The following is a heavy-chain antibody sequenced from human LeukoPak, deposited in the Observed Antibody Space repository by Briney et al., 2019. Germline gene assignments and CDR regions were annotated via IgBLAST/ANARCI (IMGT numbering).Heavy chain of an antibody. D-gene: IGHD3-10*01. J-gene: IGHJ3*02. V-gene: IGHV3-74*01. CDR1: GFTFSSYW. CDR2: INSDGSST. CDR3: STGSGHAFDI. Sequence: GGFLRLSCAASGFTFSSYWMHWVRQVPGKGLVWVSRINSDGSSTSYADSVKGRFTIPRDNAKNTLYVQMNSLRAEDTAVYCCSTGSGHAFDIWGRGTMVTVSS.